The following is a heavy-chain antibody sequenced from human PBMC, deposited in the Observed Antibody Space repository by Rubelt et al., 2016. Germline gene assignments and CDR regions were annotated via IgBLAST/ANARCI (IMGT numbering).Heavy chain of an antibody. J-gene: IGHJ4*02. V-gene: IGHV3-48*02. Sequence: EVQLVESGGGLVQPGGSLRLSCAASGFTFSSYSMNWVRQAPGKGLEWVSYTHSGSETISYADSVKGRFIISRDNAKNSLYLQMKSLGDGDTAVYFCARDPVTGGHPLDYWGQGTLVTVSS. CDR1: GFTFSSYS. D-gene: IGHD3-10*01. CDR3: ARDPVTGGHPLDY. CDR2: THSGSETI.